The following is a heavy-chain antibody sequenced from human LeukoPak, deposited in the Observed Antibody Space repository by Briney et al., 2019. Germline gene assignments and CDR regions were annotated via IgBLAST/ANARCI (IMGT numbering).Heavy chain of an antibody. Sequence: GGSLRLSRAASGFTFSDYYMSWIRQAPGKGLEWVSYISSSGSTIYYADSVKGRFTISRDNAKNSLYLQMNSLRAEDTAVYYCARDELDIVVVPAAIDYYYYMDVWGKGTTVTVSS. CDR1: GFTFSDYY. CDR3: ARDELDIVVVPAAIDYYYYMDV. J-gene: IGHJ6*03. D-gene: IGHD2-2*03. CDR2: ISSSGSTI. V-gene: IGHV3-11*04.